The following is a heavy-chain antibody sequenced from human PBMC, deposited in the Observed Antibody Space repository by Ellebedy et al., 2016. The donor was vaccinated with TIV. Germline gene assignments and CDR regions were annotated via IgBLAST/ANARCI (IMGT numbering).Heavy chain of an antibody. D-gene: IGHD3-22*01. CDR3: ANTLRSMIPQRENFQR. J-gene: IGHJ1*01. CDR1: GFTFRSYA. V-gene: IGHV3-23*01. CDR2: ISESGSNT. Sequence: GESLKISCAASGFTFRSYAMTWVRQAPGKGLEWVSSISESGSNTYYVDSVRGRFTISRDNSKNTLFLQMNSLRAEDTAVYYCANTLRSMIPQRENFQRWGQGTLVTVSS.